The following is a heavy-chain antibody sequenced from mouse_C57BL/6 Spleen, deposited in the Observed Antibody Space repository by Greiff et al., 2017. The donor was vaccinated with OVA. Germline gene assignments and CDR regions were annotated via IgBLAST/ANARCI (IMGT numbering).Heavy chain of an antibody. Sequence: QVQLQQSGAELVRPGASVTLSCKASGYTFTDYEMHWVKQTPVHGLEWIGAIDPETGGTAYNQKFKGKAILTADKSSSTAYMELRSLTSEDSAVYYCTRNGGTVVAKYYYAMDYWGQGTSVTVSS. CDR1: GYTFTDYE. CDR3: TRNGGTVVAKYYYAMDY. J-gene: IGHJ4*01. CDR2: IDPETGGT. V-gene: IGHV1-15*01. D-gene: IGHD1-1*01.